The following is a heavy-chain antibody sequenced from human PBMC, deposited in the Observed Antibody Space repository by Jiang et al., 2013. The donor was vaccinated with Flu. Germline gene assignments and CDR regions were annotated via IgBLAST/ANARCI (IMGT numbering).Heavy chain of an antibody. D-gene: IGHD1-26*01. J-gene: IGHJ4*02. CDR1: GFSLSTSGMC. V-gene: IGHV2-70*11. Sequence: KPTQTLTLTCTFSGFSLSTSGMCVSWIRQPPGKALEWLARIDWDDDKYYSTSLKTRLTISKDTSKNQVVLTMTDMGPADTGTYYCARVISTTATASFDSWGQGTQATVSS. CDR2: IDWDDDK. CDR3: ARVISTTATASFDS.